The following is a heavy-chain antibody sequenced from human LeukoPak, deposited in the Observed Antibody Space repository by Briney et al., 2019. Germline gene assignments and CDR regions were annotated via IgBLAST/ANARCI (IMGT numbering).Heavy chain of an antibody. CDR1: GFTFSGYG. Sequence: GGSLRLSCAASGFTFSGYGMNWVRQAPGKGLEWVSSILRSGGGTYYAESVKGRFTISRDNSKNTLYLQMSSLRAEDTAVYYCAKSFNYDRSGFHYVPFQYCGQGTLVTVSS. D-gene: IGHD3-22*01. J-gene: IGHJ4*02. CDR3: AKSFNYDRSGFHYVPFQY. V-gene: IGHV3-23*01. CDR2: ILRSGGGT.